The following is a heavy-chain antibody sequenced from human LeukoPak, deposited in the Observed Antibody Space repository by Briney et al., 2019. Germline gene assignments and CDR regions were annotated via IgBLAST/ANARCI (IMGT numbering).Heavy chain of an antibody. CDR3: ARGIYYSDC. J-gene: IGHJ4*02. CDR2: IHYSGNT. CDR1: GGSISSGGYY. Sequence: SETLTLTCTVSGGSISSGGYYWSWIRQHPGKGLEWIGYIHYSGNTYYNPSLKSRVSISVDTSKNQFSLKLSSVTAADTAVYYCARGIYYSDCWGQGTLVTVSS. V-gene: IGHV4-30-4*08.